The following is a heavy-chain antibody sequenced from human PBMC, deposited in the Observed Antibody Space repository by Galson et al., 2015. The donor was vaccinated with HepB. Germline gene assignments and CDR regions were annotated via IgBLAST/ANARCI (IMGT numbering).Heavy chain of an antibody. J-gene: IGHJ4*02. V-gene: IGHV3-74*01. CDR3: ARDWGIVGAWGRVSSSSYYFDY. Sequence: SLRLSCAASGFTFSSYWMHWVRQAPGKGLVWVSRINSDGSSTSYADSVKGRFTISRDNAKNTLYLQMNSLRAEDTAVYYCARDWGIVGAWGRVSSSSYYFDYWGQGTLVTVSS. D-gene: IGHD1-26*01. CDR1: GFTFSSYW. CDR2: INSDGSST.